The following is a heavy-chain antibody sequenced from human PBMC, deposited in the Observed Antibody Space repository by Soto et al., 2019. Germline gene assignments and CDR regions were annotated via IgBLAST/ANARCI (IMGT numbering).Heavy chain of an antibody. D-gene: IGHD3-16*01. J-gene: IGHJ4*02. CDR2: IKSKTDGGGER. V-gene: IGHV3-7*03. CDR3: ARDATFCLDC. CDR1: GFTFSNAW. Sequence: PGGSLRLSCAASGFTFSNAWMSWVRQAPGKGLEWVGRIKSKTDGGGERYHADSVRGRFTIFRDNSENSLYLQMNRLRAEDTAVYYCARDATFCLDCWGRGTLVTVSS.